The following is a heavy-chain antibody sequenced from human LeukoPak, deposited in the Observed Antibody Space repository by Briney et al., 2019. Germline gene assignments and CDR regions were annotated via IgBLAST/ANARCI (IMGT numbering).Heavy chain of an antibody. CDR3: ARASPSYYYYMDV. Sequence: ASVKVSCKASGYTFTGYYMHWVRQAPGQGLEWMGWMNPNSGNTGYAQKFQGRVTITRNTSISTAYMELSSLRSEDTAVYYCARASPSYYYYMDVWGKGTTVTVSS. D-gene: IGHD3/OR15-3a*01. CDR2: MNPNSGNT. J-gene: IGHJ6*03. V-gene: IGHV1-8*03. CDR1: GYTFTGYY.